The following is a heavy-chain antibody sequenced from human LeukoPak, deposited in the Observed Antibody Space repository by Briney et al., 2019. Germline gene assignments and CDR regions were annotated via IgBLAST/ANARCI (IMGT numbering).Heavy chain of an antibody. CDR3: ARGGGYSYGNYFFNS. CDR1: GYSISSGYY. V-gene: IGHV4-38-2*01. Sequence: SSDTLSLICAVCGYSISSGYYWGSTSQPPGNGLDWIGSISHSGSTSYNPSLRSRVTISIDTSKNQSSLWLNSVPATDTAVYYCARGGGYSYGNYFFNSWGQGTLVTVSS. J-gene: IGHJ4*02. CDR2: ISHSGST. D-gene: IGHD5-18*01.